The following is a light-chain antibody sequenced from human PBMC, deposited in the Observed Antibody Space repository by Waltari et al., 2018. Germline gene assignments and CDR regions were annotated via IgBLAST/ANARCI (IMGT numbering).Light chain of an antibody. V-gene: IGKV3-15*01. CDR3: QQYNNWPPGT. CDR1: ESIGSR. Sequence: TVVTPSPVTLSVSPGERATLSLRTPESIGSRLAWYQQKPGQAPRLLISHASTRATGIPARCSGSGSETEVSLTISSLQSEDVAVYYCQQYNNWPPGTFGPGTKVEV. J-gene: IGKJ1*01. CDR2: HAS.